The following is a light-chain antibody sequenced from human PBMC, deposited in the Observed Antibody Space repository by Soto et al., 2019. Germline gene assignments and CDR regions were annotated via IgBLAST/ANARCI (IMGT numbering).Light chain of an antibody. V-gene: IGKV1-5*01. J-gene: IGKJ1*01. CDR2: DAS. Sequence: DIQMTQSPSTLSASVGDRVTITCRASQSISSWLAWYQQKPGKAPKLLIYDASSLESGVPSRSSGSGSGTEFTLTISSLQPDDFATYYCQQYNSYSRTFGQGTKV. CDR3: QQYNSYSRT. CDR1: QSISSW.